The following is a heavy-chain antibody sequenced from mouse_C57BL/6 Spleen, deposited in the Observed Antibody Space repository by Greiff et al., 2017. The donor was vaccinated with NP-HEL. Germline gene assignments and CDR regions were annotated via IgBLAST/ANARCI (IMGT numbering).Heavy chain of an antibody. J-gene: IGHJ4*01. Sequence: VQLQQPGAELVMPGASVKLSCKASGYTFTSYWMHWVKQRPGQGLEWIGEIDPSDSYTNYNQKFKGKSTLTVDKSSSTAYMQLSSLTSEDSAVYYCAREGTDYDRAMDYWGQGTSVTVSS. CDR2: IDPSDSYT. CDR3: AREGTDYDRAMDY. V-gene: IGHV1-69*01. D-gene: IGHD2-4*01. CDR1: GYTFTSYW.